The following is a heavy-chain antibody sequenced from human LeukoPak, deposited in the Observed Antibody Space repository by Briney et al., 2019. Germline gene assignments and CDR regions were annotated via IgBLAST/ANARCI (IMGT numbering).Heavy chain of an antibody. CDR3: ARGSRSGSYYRWFDP. D-gene: IGHD1-26*01. CDR1: GGSISSGGYS. V-gene: IGHV4-30-2*01. J-gene: IGHJ5*02. Sequence: SQTLSLTCAVSGGSISSGGYSWGWIRQPPGKGLEWIGYIYHSGSTYYNPSLKSRVTISVDRSKNQFSLKLSSVTAADTAVYYCARGSRSGSYYRWFDPWGQGTLVTVSS. CDR2: IYHSGST.